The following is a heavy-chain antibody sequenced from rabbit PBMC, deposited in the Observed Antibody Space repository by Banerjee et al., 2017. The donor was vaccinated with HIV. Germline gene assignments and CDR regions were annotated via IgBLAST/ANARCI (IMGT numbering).Heavy chain of an antibody. Sequence: QSLEESGGDLVKPGASLTLTCTASGFSCSSSYYMCWVRQAPGKGLEWIACIYTGGSDSTYYASWAKGRFTISKTSSTTVTLQMTTLTAADTATYFCARHTYGGGGLGYAITRLDLWGPGTLVTVS. J-gene: IGHJ6*01. CDR3: ARHTYGGGGLGYAITRLDL. V-gene: IGHV1S40*01. CDR1: GFSCSSSYY. D-gene: IGHD6-1*01. CDR2: IYTGGSDST.